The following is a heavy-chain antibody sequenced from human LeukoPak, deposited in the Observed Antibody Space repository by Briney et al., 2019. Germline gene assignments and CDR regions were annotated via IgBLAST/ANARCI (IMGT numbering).Heavy chain of an antibody. V-gene: IGHV3-7*03. J-gene: IGHJ4*02. CDR2: IKTDGSDK. CDR1: GFAFSNYW. D-gene: IGHD3-10*01. Sequence: PGGSLRLSCAASGFAFSNYWMSWVRQAPGKGPEWVGDIKTDGSDKYYVGSVKGRFTISRDNAKNSPYLQMNSLRAEDTAVYYCARDSLIQYGSGSYWGFDYWGQGILVTVSS. CDR3: ARDSLIQYGSGSYWGFDY.